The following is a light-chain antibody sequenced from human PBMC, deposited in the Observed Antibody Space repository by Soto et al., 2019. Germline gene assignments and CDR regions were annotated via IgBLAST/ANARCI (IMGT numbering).Light chain of an antibody. CDR2: DVS. V-gene: IGLV2-14*01. J-gene: IGLJ1*01. CDR3: SSSTSSSTLYG. Sequence: QSALTQPASVSGSPGQSITISCPGTSSDVGGYNYVSWYQQHPGKDPKLMIYDVSNRPSGVSNRFSGSKSGNTASLTISGLQAEDEADYSCSSSTSSSTLYGFGTGTKVTVL. CDR1: SSDVGGYNY.